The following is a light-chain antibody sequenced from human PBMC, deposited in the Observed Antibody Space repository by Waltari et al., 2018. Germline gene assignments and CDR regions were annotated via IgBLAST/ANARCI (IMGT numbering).Light chain of an antibody. CDR1: PGIVNY. CDR3: QKYNAAPLI. CDR2: SAY. J-gene: IGKJ4*01. V-gene: IGKV1-27*01. Sequence: IQLTQSPSSLSESVGDSVTITCRARPGIVNYLSWYQQKPGKVPKLLISSAYTLQSGVTSRFSGRGSGTDFTLTIAGLQPEDVATYYCQKYNAAPLIFGGGTKVEIK.